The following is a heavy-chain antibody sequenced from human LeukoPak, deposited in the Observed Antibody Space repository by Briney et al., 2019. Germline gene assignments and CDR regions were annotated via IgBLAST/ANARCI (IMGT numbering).Heavy chain of an antibody. Sequence: PSETLSLTCTVSGGSISSTTYYWGWIRRPPGKGLEWIGRIYYSGNTYYNPSLKRRVTVSVDTSKNQFSLILSSVTAADTAVYYCVRGSTLRHYQYWGQGTLVSVSS. D-gene: IGHD3-16*01. V-gene: IGHV4-39*01. CDR3: VRGSTLRHYQY. CDR2: IYYSGNT. CDR1: GGSISSTTYY. J-gene: IGHJ4*02.